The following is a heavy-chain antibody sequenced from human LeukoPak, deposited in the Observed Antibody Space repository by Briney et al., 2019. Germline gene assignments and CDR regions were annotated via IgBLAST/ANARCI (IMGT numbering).Heavy chain of an antibody. Sequence: GASVKVSCKASGYTFTSYAMNWVRQAPGQGLEWMGWTNTNTGNPTYAQGFTGRFVFSLDTSVSTAYLQISSLKAEDTAVYYRARGYCSSTSCYGGSYWGQGTLVTVSS. D-gene: IGHD2-2*01. J-gene: IGHJ4*02. CDR1: GYTFTSYA. CDR3: ARGYCSSTSCYGGSY. CDR2: TNTNTGNP. V-gene: IGHV7-4-1*02.